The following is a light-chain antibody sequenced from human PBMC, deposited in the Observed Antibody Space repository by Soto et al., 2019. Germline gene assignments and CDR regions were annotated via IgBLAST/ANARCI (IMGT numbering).Light chain of an antibody. CDR3: QQYSDHWT. Sequence: DIQMTQSPSSLSASVGDRVTITCRASQSISSYLNWYQQKPGKAPKLLIYAASSLQSGVPSRFSGSGSGTEFTLTISSLQPEDFASYYCQQYSDHWTFGQGTKVDI. CDR2: AAS. J-gene: IGKJ1*01. CDR1: QSISSY. V-gene: IGKV1-39*01.